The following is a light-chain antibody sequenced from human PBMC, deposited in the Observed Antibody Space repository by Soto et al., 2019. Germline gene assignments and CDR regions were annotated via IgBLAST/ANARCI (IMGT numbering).Light chain of an antibody. CDR2: AAS. CDR3: QQSYSTRVT. Sequence: DIQMTQAPSSLSASVGDRVIITCRASQSISSYLNWYQQKPGKAPKLLIYAASSLQSGVPSRFSGSGSGTDFTLTISSLQPEDFATYYCQQSYSTRVTFGPGTKVDIK. CDR1: QSISSY. J-gene: IGKJ3*01. V-gene: IGKV1-39*01.